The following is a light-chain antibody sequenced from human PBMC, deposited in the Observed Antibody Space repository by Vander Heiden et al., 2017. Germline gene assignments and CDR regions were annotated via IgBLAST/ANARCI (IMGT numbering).Light chain of an antibody. CDR2: KAS. V-gene: IGKV1-5*03. J-gene: IGKJ1*01. Sequence: DIQMTQSPSTLSASVGDRVTITCRASQSISSWLAWDQQEPGKAPKLLIYKASSLESGVPSRFSGSGSGTEFTLTISSLQPDDFATYYCQQDNSYSWTFGQGTKVEIK. CDR1: QSISSW. CDR3: QQDNSYSWT.